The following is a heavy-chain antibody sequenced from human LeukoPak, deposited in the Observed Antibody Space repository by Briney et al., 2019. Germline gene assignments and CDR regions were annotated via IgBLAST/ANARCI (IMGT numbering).Heavy chain of an antibody. CDR2: IYHSGST. CDR3: ARESTNSNTIDY. V-gene: IGHV4-38-2*02. D-gene: IGHD2-2*02. CDR1: GYSTSSGYY. J-gene: IGHJ4*02. Sequence: SETLSLTCTVSGYSTSSGYYWGWIRQPPGKGLEWIGSIYHSGSTYYNPSLKSRVTISVDTSKNQFSLKLSSVTAADTAVYYCARESTNSNTIDYWGQGTLVTVSS.